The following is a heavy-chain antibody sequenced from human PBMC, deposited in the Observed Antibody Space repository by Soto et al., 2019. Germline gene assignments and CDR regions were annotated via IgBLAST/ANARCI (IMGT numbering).Heavy chain of an antibody. V-gene: IGHV1-69*02. CDR2: IIPILGIA. CDR3: ARALITMVRGVIITGHFDY. D-gene: IGHD3-10*01. J-gene: IGHJ4*02. Sequence: QVQLVQSGAEVKKTGSSVKVSCKASGGTFSSYTISWVRQAPGQGLEWMGRIIPILGIANYAQKFQGRVTITADKSTSTAYMELSSLRSEDTAVYYCARALITMVRGVIITGHFDYWGQGTLVTVSS. CDR1: GGTFSSYT.